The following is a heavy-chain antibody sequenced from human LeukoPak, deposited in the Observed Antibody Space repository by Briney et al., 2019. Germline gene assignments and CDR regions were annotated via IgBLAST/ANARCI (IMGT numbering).Heavy chain of an antibody. J-gene: IGHJ6*03. CDR3: ARVVVSRGYYYYYMDV. CDR1: GYTFTGYY. CDR2: INPNSGGT. D-gene: IGHD5/OR15-5a*01. Sequence: ASVKVSCKASGYTFTGYYMHWVRQAPGQGLEWMGWINPNSGGTNYAQKFQGRVTMTRDTSISTAYMELSRLRSDDTAVYYCARVVVSRGYYYYYMDVWGKGTTVTVSS. V-gene: IGHV1-2*02.